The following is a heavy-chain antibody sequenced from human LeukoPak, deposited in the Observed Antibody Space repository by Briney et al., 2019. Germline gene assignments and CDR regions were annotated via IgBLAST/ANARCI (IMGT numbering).Heavy chain of an antibody. CDR1: GFTFSSYS. Sequence: GALRLSCAASGFTFSSYSMNWVRQAPGKGLEWVSSISSSSSYIYYADSVKGRFTISRDNAKNSLYLQMNSLRAEDTAVYYCARGYYDSSGYKGMDVWGQGTTVTVSS. CDR3: ARGYYDSSGYKGMDV. CDR2: ISSSSSYI. V-gene: IGHV3-21*01. D-gene: IGHD3-22*01. J-gene: IGHJ6*02.